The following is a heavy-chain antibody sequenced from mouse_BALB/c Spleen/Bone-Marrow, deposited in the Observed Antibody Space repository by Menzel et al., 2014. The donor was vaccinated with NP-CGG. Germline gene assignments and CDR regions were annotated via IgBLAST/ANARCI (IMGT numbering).Heavy chain of an antibody. D-gene: IGHD2-3*01. Sequence: VQLQQSGPSLVKPSQTLSLTCSVTGDPITSGYWNWIRKFPGNKLEYMGYISYSGSTYYSPSLKSRISITRDTSKNQYYLQSNSVTTEDTATYYCATYDGYYFDYWGQGTTLTVSS. CDR3: ATYDGYYFDY. CDR2: ISYSGST. V-gene: IGHV3-8*02. CDR1: GDPITSGY. J-gene: IGHJ2*01.